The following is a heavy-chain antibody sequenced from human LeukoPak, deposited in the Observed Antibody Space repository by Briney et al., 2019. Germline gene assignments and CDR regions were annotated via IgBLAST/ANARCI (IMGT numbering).Heavy chain of an antibody. D-gene: IGHD5-12*01. CDR1: GFTFSSYS. V-gene: IGHV3-21*01. CDR2: ISSSSSYI. CDR3: ARDGGIVATGY. Sequence: GGSLRLSCAASGFTFSSYSMNWVRQAPGKGLEWVSSISSSSSYIYYADSVKGRFTISRDNAKNSLYLRMNSLRAEDTAVYYCARDGGIVATGYWGQGTLVTVSS. J-gene: IGHJ4*02.